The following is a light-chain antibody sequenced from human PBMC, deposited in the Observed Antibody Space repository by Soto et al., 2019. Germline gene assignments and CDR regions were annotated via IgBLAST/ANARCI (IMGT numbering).Light chain of an antibody. CDR1: QSVNIY. Sequence: EIVMTQSPATLSVAPGERATLSCRASQSVNIYLARYQQKPGQAPRLLIFGASSRATGIPARFSGSWSGTEFNLTISSLQSEDFAVYFCQQYDDWLRLTFGGGTKVEIK. J-gene: IGKJ4*01. CDR2: GAS. V-gene: IGKV3D-15*01. CDR3: QQYDDWLRLT.